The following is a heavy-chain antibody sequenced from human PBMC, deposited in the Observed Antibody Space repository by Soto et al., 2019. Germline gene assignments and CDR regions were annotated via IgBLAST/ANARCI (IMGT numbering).Heavy chain of an antibody. V-gene: IGHV4-4*02. CDR1: SGSISSSNW. J-gene: IGHJ3*02. Sequence: QVQLQESGPGLVKPSGTLSLTCAVSSGSISSSNWWSWVRQPPGKGLEWIGEIYQSGSTNYNPSLKSRVTISVDKSKNQFSLKLSSVTAADTAVYYCARALPLYCSGGSCYGLSAFDIWGQGTMVTVSS. D-gene: IGHD2-15*01. CDR3: ARALPLYCSGGSCYGLSAFDI. CDR2: IYQSGST.